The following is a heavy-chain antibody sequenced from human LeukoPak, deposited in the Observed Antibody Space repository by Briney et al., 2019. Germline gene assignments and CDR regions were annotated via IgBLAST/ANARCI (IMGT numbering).Heavy chain of an antibody. V-gene: IGHV4-59*08. CDR3: ARARVGYLPFYP. CDR2: IYYSGST. J-gene: IGHJ5*02. Sequence: SETLSLTCIVSGGSISRDYWRWIRQPPGKGLEWIGYIYYSGSTTYNPSLKSRVTISVDRSKNQFSLKLSSVTAAATAVYYCARARVGYLPFYPWGQGTLVTVSS. CDR1: GGSISRDY. D-gene: IGHD2-2*03.